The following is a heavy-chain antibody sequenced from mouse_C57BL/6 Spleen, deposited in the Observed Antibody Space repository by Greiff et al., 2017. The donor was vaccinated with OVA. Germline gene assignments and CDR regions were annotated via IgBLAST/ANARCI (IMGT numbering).Heavy chain of an antibody. Sequence: DVMLVESGGDLVKPGGSLKLSCAASGFTFSSYGMSWVRQTPDKRLEWVATISSGGSYTYYPDSVKGRFTISRDNAKNTLYLQMSSLKSEDTAMYYCARQTAQATSAWFAYWGQGTLVTVSA. CDR3: ARQTAQATSAWFAY. J-gene: IGHJ3*01. CDR2: ISSGGSYT. CDR1: GFTFSSYG. V-gene: IGHV5-6*02. D-gene: IGHD3-2*02.